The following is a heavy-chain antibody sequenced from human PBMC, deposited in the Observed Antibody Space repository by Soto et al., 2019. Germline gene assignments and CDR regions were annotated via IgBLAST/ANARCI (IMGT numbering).Heavy chain of an antibody. V-gene: IGHV3-74*01. CDR3: ARDREQWLVPNWFDP. CDR2: INSDGSST. D-gene: IGHD6-19*01. J-gene: IGHJ5*02. CDR1: GFTFSSYW. Sequence: GGSLRLSCAASGFTFSSYWMHWVRQAPGKGLVWVSRINSDGSSTSYADNVKGRFTISRDNAKNTLYLQMNSLRAEDTALYYCARDREQWLVPNWFDPWGQGTLVTVSS.